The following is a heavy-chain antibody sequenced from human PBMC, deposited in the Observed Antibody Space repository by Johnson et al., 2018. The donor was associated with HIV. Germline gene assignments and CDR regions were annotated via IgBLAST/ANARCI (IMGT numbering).Heavy chain of an antibody. CDR1: GFTFSNAW. Sequence: EVQLVESGGGLVKPGGSLRLSCAASGFTFSNAWMSWVRQAPGKGLEWVGRIKSNTDGGTTDYAAPVKGRFTISRDDSKNTLYLQMNSLKTEDTAVYYCTTKTTVVTLGFDIWGQGTMVTVSS. V-gene: IGHV3-15*01. J-gene: IGHJ3*02. CDR2: IKSNTDGGTT. D-gene: IGHD4-23*01. CDR3: TTKTTVVTLGFDI.